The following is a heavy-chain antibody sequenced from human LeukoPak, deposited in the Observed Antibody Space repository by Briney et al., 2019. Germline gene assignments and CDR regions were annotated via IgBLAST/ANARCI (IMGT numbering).Heavy chain of an antibody. CDR1: GGSISSYY. CDR2: IYYSGST. V-gene: IGHV4-59*01. CDR3: ARPTVTTQWFDP. J-gene: IGHJ5*02. Sequence: SETLSLTCTVSGGSISSYYWSWIRQPPGKGLEWIGYIYYSGSTNYNPSLKSRVTISVDTSKNQFSLKLSSVTAADTAVYYCARPTVTTQWFDPWGQGTLVTVSS. D-gene: IGHD4-11*01.